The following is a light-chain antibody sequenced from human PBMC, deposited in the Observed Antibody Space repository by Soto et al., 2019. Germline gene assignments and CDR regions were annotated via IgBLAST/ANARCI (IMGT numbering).Light chain of an antibody. CDR2: TNT. CDR1: SANIGAGYD. V-gene: IGLV1-40*01. J-gene: IGLJ3*02. CDR3: QSYDGSLSGSV. Sequence: QSVLTQPPSVSGAPGQTITISCTGSSANIGAGYDVHWYQQIPGAAPKLLIYTNTNRPTGDPDRFSASKSGTSASLAITGLQAEDEADYYCQSYDGSLSGSVFGGGTKLTVL.